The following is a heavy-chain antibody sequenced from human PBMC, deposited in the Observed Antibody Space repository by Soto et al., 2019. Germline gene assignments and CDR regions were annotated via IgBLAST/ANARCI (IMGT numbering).Heavy chain of an antibody. D-gene: IGHD3-22*01. CDR2: IWYDGSNK. CDR1: GFTFSSYG. Sequence: GGSLRLSCAASGFTFSSYGMHWVRQAPGKGLEWVAVIWYDGSNKYYADSVKGRFTISRDNSKNTLYLQMNSLRAEDTAVYYCARDTSDYYDSSGSLDYWGQGXLVTVYS. V-gene: IGHV3-33*01. J-gene: IGHJ4*02. CDR3: ARDTSDYYDSSGSLDY.